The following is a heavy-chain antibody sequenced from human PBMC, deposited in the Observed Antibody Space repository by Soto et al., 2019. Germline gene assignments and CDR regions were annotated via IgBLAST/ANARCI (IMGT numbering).Heavy chain of an antibody. D-gene: IGHD3-10*01. CDR2: ISHSGNT. CDR3: AREAFGGASNWFGP. CDR1: GDSIVTATYS. J-gene: IGHJ5*02. V-gene: IGHV4-30-2*01. Sequence: SETLSLTCTVSGDSIVTATYSWSWIRQPPGKGLQWIGYISHSGNTYFNPSLKSRVTMSIDTSRNEFSLNMTSVTAADTAVYYCAREAFGGASNWFGPWGQGALVTVSS.